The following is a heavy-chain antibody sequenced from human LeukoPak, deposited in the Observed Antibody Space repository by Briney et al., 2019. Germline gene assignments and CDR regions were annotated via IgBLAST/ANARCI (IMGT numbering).Heavy chain of an antibody. Sequence: PGGSLRLSCAASGFTFSSYWMHWVRQAPGKGLVWVSRIKSDGNITSYADSVKGRFTISRDNAKNTLYLQMNNLRAEDTAVYYCARGWLHNSRTYYLFDHWGQGTLVTVSS. D-gene: IGHD3-10*01. V-gene: IGHV3-74*01. J-gene: IGHJ4*02. CDR3: ARGWLHNSRTYYLFDH. CDR2: IKSDGNIT. CDR1: GFTFSSYW.